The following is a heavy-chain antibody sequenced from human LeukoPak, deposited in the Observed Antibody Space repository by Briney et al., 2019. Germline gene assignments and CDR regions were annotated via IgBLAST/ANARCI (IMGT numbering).Heavy chain of an antibody. J-gene: IGHJ3*02. V-gene: IGHV3-30-3*01. CDR2: ISYDGSNK. CDR1: GFTFSSYA. D-gene: IGHD2-21*02. CDR3: ATGAVVVTASDAFDI. Sequence: GGSLRLSCAASGFTFSSYAMHWVRQAPGKGLEWVAVISYDGSNKYYADSVKGRFTISRDNSKNTLYLQMNSLRAEDTAVYYCATGAVVVTASDAFDIWGQGTMVTVPS.